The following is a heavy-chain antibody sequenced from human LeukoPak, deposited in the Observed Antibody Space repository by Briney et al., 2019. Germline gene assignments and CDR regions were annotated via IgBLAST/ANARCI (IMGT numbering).Heavy chain of an antibody. CDR2: IKEDGSEK. CDR1: GFTFSSYW. V-gene: IGHV3-7*03. D-gene: IGHD3-10*01. J-gene: IGHJ4*02. CDR3: ARSIMGGGAFDY. Sequence: GGSLRLSCAASGFTFSSYWLNWVRQTPGKGLEWVANIKEDGSEKYHVDSVKGRFTISRDNAKSSPFLQMNNLRAEDTALYYCARSIMGGGAFDYWGQGTQVTVSS.